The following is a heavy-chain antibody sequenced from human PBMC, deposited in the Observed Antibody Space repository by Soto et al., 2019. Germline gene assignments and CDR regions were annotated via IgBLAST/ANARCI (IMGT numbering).Heavy chain of an antibody. CDR3: ARNSYISGDDDSYYFDY. D-gene: IGHD2-21*02. J-gene: IGHJ4*02. Sequence: GVSVKVYWRASGYTFTRYAMHWVRQAPGQRPEWMGWINPGNGDTKYSEKLQGRVTFTRDTSATTIYMELSSLRSEDTALYYCARNSYISGDDDSYYFDYWGQGTPVTVSS. CDR2: INPGNGDT. CDR1: GYTFTRYA. V-gene: IGHV1-3*01.